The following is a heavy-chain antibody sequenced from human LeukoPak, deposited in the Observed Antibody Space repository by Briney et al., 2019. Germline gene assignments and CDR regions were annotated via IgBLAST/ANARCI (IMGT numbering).Heavy chain of an antibody. CDR2: ISAYNGNT. D-gene: IGHD3-3*01. CDR1: GYTFTSYG. Sequence: ASVKVSCKASGYTFTSYGISWVRQAPGQGLEWMGWISAYNGNTNYAQKLQGRVTMTTDTSTSTAYMELRSLRSDDTAVYYCARGPSPFGDFWSGYYTKYYYYGMDVWGQGTTVTVSS. J-gene: IGHJ6*02. CDR3: ARGPSPFGDFWSGYYTKYYYYGMDV. V-gene: IGHV1-18*01.